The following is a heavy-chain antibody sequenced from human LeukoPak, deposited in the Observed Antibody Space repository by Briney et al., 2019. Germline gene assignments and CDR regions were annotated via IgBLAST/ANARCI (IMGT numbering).Heavy chain of an antibody. J-gene: IGHJ4*02. Sequence: SETLSLTCTVSGGSISSGSYYWSWIRQPAGKGLEWIGRIYTSGSTNYNPSLKSRVTISVDTSKNQFALKLSSVTAAATAVYYCARYFGRWDFDYWGQGTLVTVSS. CDR1: GGSISSGSYY. D-gene: IGHD3-9*01. CDR3: ARYFGRWDFDY. V-gene: IGHV4-61*02. CDR2: IYTSGST.